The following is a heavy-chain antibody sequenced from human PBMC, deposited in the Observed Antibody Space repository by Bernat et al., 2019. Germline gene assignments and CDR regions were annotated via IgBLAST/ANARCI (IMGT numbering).Heavy chain of an antibody. J-gene: IGHJ6*02. V-gene: IGHV3-21*01. CDR1: GFTFSSYS. D-gene: IGHD1-26*01. CDR3: ARDESGSYYYYYGMDV. Sequence: EVQLVESGGGLVKPGGSLRLSCAASGFTFSSYSMNWVRQAPGKGLEWVSSISSSSYIYYADSVKGRFTISRDNAKNSLYLQMNSLRAEDTAVYYCARDESGSYYYYYGMDVWGQGTTVTVSS. CDR2: ISSSSYI.